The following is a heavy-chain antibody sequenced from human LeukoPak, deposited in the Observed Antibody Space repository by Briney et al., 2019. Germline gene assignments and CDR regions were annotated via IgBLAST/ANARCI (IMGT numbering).Heavy chain of an antibody. Sequence: SETLSLTCTVSGYSINSGYYWGWIRQPPGKGLEWIGSIYHSGSTYYNPSLKSRVTISVDTSKNQFSLKLSSVTAADTAVYYCAREVLLWFGEFPYYFDYWGQGTLVTVSS. V-gene: IGHV4-38-2*02. D-gene: IGHD3-10*01. CDR2: IYHSGST. CDR3: AREVLLWFGEFPYYFDY. J-gene: IGHJ4*02. CDR1: GYSINSGYY.